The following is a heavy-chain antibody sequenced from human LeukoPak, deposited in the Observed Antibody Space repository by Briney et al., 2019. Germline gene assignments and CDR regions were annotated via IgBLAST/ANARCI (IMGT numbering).Heavy chain of an antibody. CDR1: GYTFKSYG. V-gene: IGHV1-18*01. Sequence: SVTVSCMASGYTFKSYGISWVRQAPGQGLEWMGWISAYNGHTNYGQKVQGSVTLSTETSTNTAYMELRIMRSDDTAVYYCGRGVINWNSADDSFDIWGQGTMVTVSS. CDR2: ISAYNGHT. D-gene: IGHD1-1*01. CDR3: GRGVINWNSADDSFDI. J-gene: IGHJ3*02.